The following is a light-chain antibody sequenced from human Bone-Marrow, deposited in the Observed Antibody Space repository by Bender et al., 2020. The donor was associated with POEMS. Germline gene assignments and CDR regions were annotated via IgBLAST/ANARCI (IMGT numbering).Light chain of an antibody. V-gene: IGLV2-14*01. CDR1: SSDVGGYDY. Sequence: QSALTQPASVSESPGQSITISCTGSSSDVGGYDYVSWYQQHPGKAPKLMIYGVSHRPSGVSNRFSGSKSGNTASLTISGLQAEDEADYYCSSYAGSRTLVFGGGTKLTVL. CDR2: GVS. CDR3: SSYAGSRTLV. J-gene: IGLJ2*01.